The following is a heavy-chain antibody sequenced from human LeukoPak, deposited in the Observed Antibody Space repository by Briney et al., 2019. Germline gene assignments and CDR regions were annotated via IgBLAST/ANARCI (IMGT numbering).Heavy chain of an antibody. CDR1: GFTFSSYS. Sequence: PGGSLRLSCAASGFTFSSYSMNWVRQAPGKGLEWVSYISSSSSTIYYADSVKGRFTISRDNSKNTLYLQMNSLRAEDTAVYYCAKQRNGYCSSTSCYANYLDYWGQGTLVTVSS. J-gene: IGHJ4*02. CDR2: ISSSSSTI. V-gene: IGHV3-48*01. CDR3: AKQRNGYCSSTSCYANYLDY. D-gene: IGHD2-2*03.